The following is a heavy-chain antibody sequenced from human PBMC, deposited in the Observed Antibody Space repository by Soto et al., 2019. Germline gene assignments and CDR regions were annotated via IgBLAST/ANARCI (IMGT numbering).Heavy chain of an antibody. CDR1: GDSISSINW. V-gene: IGHV4-4*02. D-gene: IGHD2-2*02. CDR2: VYHTGTT. Sequence: QVRLQESGPGLVKPSGTLSLTCDVSGDSISSINWWIWVRQPPGKGLQWIGEVYHTGTTNYNPSLKSRVTMSVDKSQNHFSLNLTSVTAADTAVYYCARYSGFFAISLLDTWGQGALVTVSS. J-gene: IGHJ5*01. CDR3: ARYSGFFAISLLDT.